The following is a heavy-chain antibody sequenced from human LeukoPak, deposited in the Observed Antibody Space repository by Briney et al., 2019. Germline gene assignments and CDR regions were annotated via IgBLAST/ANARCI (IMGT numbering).Heavy chain of an antibody. CDR2: ISSSGSTI. V-gene: IGHV3-48*03. CDR1: GFTFSSYD. Sequence: GGSLRLSCAASGFTFSSYDMNWVRQAPGKGLEWVSFISSSGSTIYYADSVKGRFTISRDNAKNSLYLQMNSLRAEDAAVYYCATPQFDFDYWGQGTLVTVSS. J-gene: IGHJ4*02. CDR3: ATPQFDFDY. D-gene: IGHD3-16*01.